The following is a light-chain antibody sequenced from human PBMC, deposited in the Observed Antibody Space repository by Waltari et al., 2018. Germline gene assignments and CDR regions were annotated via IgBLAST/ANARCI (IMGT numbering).Light chain of an antibody. Sequence: DIVMTQSPDSLAVSLGERATINCKSSQSVLYLSTNTNYIAWYQQKPGPPPKLLIYWASARESGVPDRFSGSVSGTDFTLTISSLQAEDVAVDYCQQYYIVPYTFGQGTKLEIK. CDR1: QSVLYLSTNTNY. CDR2: WAS. J-gene: IGKJ2*01. V-gene: IGKV4-1*01. CDR3: QQYYIVPYT.